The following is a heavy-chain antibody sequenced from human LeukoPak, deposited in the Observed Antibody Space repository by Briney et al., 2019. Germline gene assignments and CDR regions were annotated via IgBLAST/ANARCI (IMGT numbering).Heavy chain of an antibody. J-gene: IGHJ3*02. CDR1: GFTFSSYA. CDR3: AKRAVAGTGRGFDI. V-gene: IGHV3-23*01. D-gene: IGHD6-19*01. CDR2: ISGSGDSK. Sequence: PGGSLRLSCADSGFTFSSYAMKWVRQAPGKGLEWVSLISGSGDSKDYADSVKGRFTISRDNSKNTLYLQINSLRADDTAVYYCAKRAVAGTGRGFDIWGQGTLVTVSS.